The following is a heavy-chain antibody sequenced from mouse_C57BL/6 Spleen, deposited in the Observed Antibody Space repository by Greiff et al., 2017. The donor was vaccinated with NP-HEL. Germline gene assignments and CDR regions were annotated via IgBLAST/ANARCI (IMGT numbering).Heavy chain of an antibody. D-gene: IGHD2-2*01. CDR2: IFPGSGST. V-gene: IGHV1-75*01. J-gene: IGHJ3*01. Sequence: QVQLKQSGAELVKPGASVKISCKASGYAFSSYWMNWVKQRPGQGLEWIGWIFPGSGSTYYNEKFKGKATLTVDKSSSTAYMLLSSLTSEDSAVYFCARSEGYDAWFAYWGQGTLVTVSA. CDR1: GYAFSSYW. CDR3: ARSEGYDAWFAY.